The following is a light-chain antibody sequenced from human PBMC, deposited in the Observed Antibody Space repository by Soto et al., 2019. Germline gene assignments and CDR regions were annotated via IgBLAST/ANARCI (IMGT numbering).Light chain of an antibody. CDR1: QSISSY. CDR3: QQSYSTREDT. V-gene: IGKV1-39*01. Sequence: DIQMTQSPSSLSASVGDRVTITCRASQSISSYLNWYQQKPGKAPKLLIYAASSLQGGVPSRFSGSGSGTDFTLTISSLQPEDFATYYCQQSYSTREDTFGQGTRLEIK. J-gene: IGKJ5*01. CDR2: AAS.